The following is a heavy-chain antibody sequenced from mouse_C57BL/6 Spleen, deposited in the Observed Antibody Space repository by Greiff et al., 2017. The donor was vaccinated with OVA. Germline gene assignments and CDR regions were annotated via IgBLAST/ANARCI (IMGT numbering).Heavy chain of an antibody. D-gene: IGHD2-5*01. CDR2: IWSGGST. CDR3: ARKNSNYERYAMDY. Sequence: VQLVESGPGLVQPSQSLSITCTVSGFSLTSYGVHWVRQSPGKGLEWLGVIWSGGSTDYNAAFISRLSISKDNSKSQVFFKMNSLQADDTAIYYCARKNSNYERYAMDYWGQGTSVTVSS. V-gene: IGHV2-2*01. CDR1: GFSLTSYG. J-gene: IGHJ4*01.